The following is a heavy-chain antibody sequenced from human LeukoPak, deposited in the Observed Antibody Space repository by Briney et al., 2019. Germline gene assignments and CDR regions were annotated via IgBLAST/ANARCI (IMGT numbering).Heavy chain of an antibody. CDR2: IYYSGST. Sequence: PSETLSLTCTVSGGSISNYYRSWIRQPPGKGLEWIGYIYYSGSTNYNPSLKSRVTISVDTSKNQFSLKLSSVTAADTAVYYCARERVFADYYGSGSPFVYGMDVWGKGTTVTVSS. CDR1: GGSISNYY. J-gene: IGHJ6*04. CDR3: ARERVFADYYGSGSPFVYGMDV. V-gene: IGHV4-59*01. D-gene: IGHD3-10*01.